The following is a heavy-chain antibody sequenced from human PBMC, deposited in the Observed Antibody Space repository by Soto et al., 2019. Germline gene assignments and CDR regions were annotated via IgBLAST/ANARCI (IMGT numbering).Heavy chain of an antibody. V-gene: IGHV3-23*01. CDR2: IRARGGST. Sequence: EVQLLESGGGLVQPGGSLRLSCAASGFTFSSYAMSWVRQAPGLGLEWVSSIRARGGSTYSAGSVGGRTSISRDNCRNTLYVQTTRRRAEDTAVYYCAMCTRAPVGMSWAVCGMDVGGQGTTVTVPS. CDR1: GFTFSSYA. CDR3: AMCTRAPVGMSWAVCGMDV. D-gene: IGHD2-2*01. J-gene: IGHJ6*02.